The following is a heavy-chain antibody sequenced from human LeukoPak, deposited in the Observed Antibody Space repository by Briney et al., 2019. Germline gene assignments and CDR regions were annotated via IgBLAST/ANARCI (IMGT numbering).Heavy chain of an antibody. CDR2: IYYSGST. V-gene: IGHV4-59*01. J-gene: IGHJ4*02. CDR3: ARCEILNPFDY. CDR1: GGSIITYY. D-gene: IGHD3-9*01. Sequence: SETLSLTCTVSGGSIITYYWNWIRQPPGKGLEWIGNIYYSGSTNYNSSLKSRVTISLDTSKNQFYLRLGSVTAADTAVYYCARCEILNPFDYWGQGTLVTVSS.